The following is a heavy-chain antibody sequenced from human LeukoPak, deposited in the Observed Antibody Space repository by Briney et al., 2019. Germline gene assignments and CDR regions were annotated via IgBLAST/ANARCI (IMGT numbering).Heavy chain of an antibody. CDR3: ARTYSSSSGYWFDP. CDR2: IYYSGST. V-gene: IGHV4-31*03. D-gene: IGHD6-6*01. J-gene: IGHJ5*02. Sequence: SETLSLTCTVSGGSISSGGNYWSWIRQHPGKGLEWIGYIYYSGSTYYSPSLRSRVTISVDTSKNQFSLKLSSVTAADTAVYYCARTYSSSSGYWFDPWGQGTLVTVSS. CDR1: GGSISSGGNY.